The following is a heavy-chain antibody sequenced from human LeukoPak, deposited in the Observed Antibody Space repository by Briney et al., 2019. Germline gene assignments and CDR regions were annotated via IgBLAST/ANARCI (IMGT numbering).Heavy chain of an antibody. Sequence: GGSLRLSCAASGFTFRSYSMNWVRQAPGKGPEWVSTISSSSTYIYYADSVKGRFTISRDNTENSVYLQMDSLRGDDTAVYYCARDLSLGAPGGFDYWGQGTLVTVSS. D-gene: IGHD3-16*01. V-gene: IGHV3-21*01. J-gene: IGHJ4*02. CDR2: ISSSSTYI. CDR1: GFTFRSYS. CDR3: ARDLSLGAPGGFDY.